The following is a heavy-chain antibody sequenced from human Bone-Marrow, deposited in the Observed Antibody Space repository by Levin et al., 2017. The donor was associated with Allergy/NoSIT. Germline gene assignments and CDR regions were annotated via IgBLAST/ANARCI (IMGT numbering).Heavy chain of an antibody. CDR3: ARLVNRHNLLDYYYMDV. Sequence: PSETLSLTCTVSGGSIGSYYWSWIRQAPGKGFEWIGYIYYLGSTNYSPSLKSRLTISADTSKNQISLQLRSLTAADTAVYYCARLVNRHNLLDYYYMDVWGRGTTVTVSS. CDR2: IYYLGST. J-gene: IGHJ6*03. CDR1: GGSIGSYY. D-gene: IGHD1-14*01. V-gene: IGHV4-59*01.